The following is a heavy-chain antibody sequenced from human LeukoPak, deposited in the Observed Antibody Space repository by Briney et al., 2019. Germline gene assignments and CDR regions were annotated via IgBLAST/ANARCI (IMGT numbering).Heavy chain of an antibody. CDR2: IWYDGSNK. D-gene: IGHD3-16*01. J-gene: IGHJ4*02. CDR3: VRDCTFYLDY. CDR1: GFTFSSYG. Sequence: GGSLRLSCAASGFTFSSYGMHWVRQAPGKGLEWVAVIWYDGSNKYYADSVTGRFTISRDSSKNTLYLQMNSLRAEDTAVYYCVRDCTFYLDYWGQGTLVTVSS. V-gene: IGHV3-33*01.